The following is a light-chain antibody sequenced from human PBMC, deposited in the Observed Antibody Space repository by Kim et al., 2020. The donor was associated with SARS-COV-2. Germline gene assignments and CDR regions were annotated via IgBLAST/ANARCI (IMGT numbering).Light chain of an antibody. J-gene: IGLJ1*01. V-gene: IGLV1-40*01. CDR2: GNS. CDR1: SSNIGAGYD. Sequence: VTISCTGSSSNIGAGYDVHWYQQHPGTAPKLLIYGNSNRPSGVPDRFSGSKSGTSASLAITGLQAEDEADYYCQSYDSSLSGSDVFGTGTKVTVL. CDR3: QSYDSSLSGSDV.